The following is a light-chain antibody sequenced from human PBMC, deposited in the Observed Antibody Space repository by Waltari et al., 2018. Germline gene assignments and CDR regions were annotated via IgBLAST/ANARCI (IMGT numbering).Light chain of an antibody. CDR2: AAA. CDR3: QQGDSFPYT. CDR1: QGISSF. Sequence: DIQMTPSPSSVSASIGDRGTITCRASQGISSFFAWYQQKPGKAPRFMIYAAATLQSGGPARFSASGCGTEFTLTINNLPPEDFATSCWQQGDSFPYTFGGGTKVDSK. V-gene: IGKV1-12*01. J-gene: IGKJ4*01.